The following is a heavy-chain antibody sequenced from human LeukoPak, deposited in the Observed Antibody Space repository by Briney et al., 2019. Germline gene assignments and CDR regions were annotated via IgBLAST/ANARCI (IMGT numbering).Heavy chain of an antibody. V-gene: IGHV1-2*02. CDR1: GHTFTGYY. D-gene: IGHD3-22*01. CDR3: ARDFLHVYYYDSSGYVRGAFDI. CDR2: INPNSGGT. J-gene: IGHJ3*02. Sequence: GASVKVSCKASGHTFTGYYMHWVRQAPGQGLEWMGCINPNSGGTNYAQKFQGRVTMTKDTSISTAYMELSRLRSDDTAVYYCARDFLHVYYYDSSGYVRGAFDIWGQGTVVTVSS.